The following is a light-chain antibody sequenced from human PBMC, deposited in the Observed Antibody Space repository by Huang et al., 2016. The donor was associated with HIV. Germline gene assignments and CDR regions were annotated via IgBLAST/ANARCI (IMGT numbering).Light chain of an antibody. Sequence: EIMLTQSPITLSVSPGERAVLSCSASQHIGTDLAWYQQRPGQAPRLLIYDSFTRAIGVPSRFSGSGSGADFTLSISGLQSEDFAVYYCQQYDGWPRTFGQGTKLEI. V-gene: IGKV3-15*01. CDR3: QQYDGWPRT. J-gene: IGKJ1*01. CDR1: QHIGTD. CDR2: DSF.